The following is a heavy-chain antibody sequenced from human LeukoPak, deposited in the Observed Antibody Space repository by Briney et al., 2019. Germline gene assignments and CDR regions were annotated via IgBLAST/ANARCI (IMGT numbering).Heavy chain of an antibody. D-gene: IGHD5-24*01. CDR3: AKDEESVRLRRMKMATANDY. V-gene: IGHV4-39*07. CDR2: IFYSGST. J-gene: IGHJ4*02. Sequence: SETLSLTCTVSGGSISTSNYYWGWIRQPPGKGLEWIGNIFYSGSTYYSPSLKSRVTISLDTSRNQFSLKLNSVTTADTAVYYCAKDEESVRLRRMKMATANDYWGQGTLVTVSS. CDR1: GGSISTSNYY.